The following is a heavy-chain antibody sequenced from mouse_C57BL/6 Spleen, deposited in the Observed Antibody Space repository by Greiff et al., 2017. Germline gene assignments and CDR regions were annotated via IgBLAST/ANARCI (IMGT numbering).Heavy chain of an antibody. CDR2: IRNKANNHAT. Sequence: EVQGVESGGGLVQPGGSMKLSCAASGFTFSDAWMDWVRQSPEKGLEWVAEIRNKANNHATYYAESVKGRFTISRDDSKSSVYLQMNSLRAEDTGIYSCTSGTTVVATEYYFDYWGQGTTLTVSS. J-gene: IGHJ2*01. V-gene: IGHV6-6*01. CDR1: GFTFSDAW. CDR3: TSGTTVVATEYYFDY. D-gene: IGHD1-1*01.